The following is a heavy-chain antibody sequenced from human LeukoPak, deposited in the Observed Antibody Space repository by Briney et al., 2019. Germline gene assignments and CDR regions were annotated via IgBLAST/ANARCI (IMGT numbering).Heavy chain of an antibody. Sequence: ASVKVSCKASGYTFTGYIMHWVRQAPGQGLEWMGIINPSGGSTSYAQKFQGRVTTTRDTSTSTVYMELSSLRSEDTAVYYCARDLGQWLDSNWFDPWGQGTLVTVSS. J-gene: IGHJ5*02. CDR3: ARDLGQWLDSNWFDP. V-gene: IGHV1-46*01. CDR2: INPSGGST. D-gene: IGHD5-12*01. CDR1: GYTFTGYI.